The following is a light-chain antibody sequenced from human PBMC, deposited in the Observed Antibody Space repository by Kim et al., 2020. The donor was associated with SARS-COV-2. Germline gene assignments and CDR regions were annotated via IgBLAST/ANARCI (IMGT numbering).Light chain of an antibody. J-gene: IGLJ3*02. CDR3: AAWDDSLNGWV. V-gene: IGLV1-44*01. CDR1: SSNIGSNT. Sequence: ELTQPPSASGTPGQRVTISCSGSSSNIGSNTVNWYQQLPGTAPKLLIYSNDHRPSGVPDRFSGSKSGTSASLAISGLQSEDEAEYYCAAWDDSLNGWVFGGGTQLTVL. CDR2: SND.